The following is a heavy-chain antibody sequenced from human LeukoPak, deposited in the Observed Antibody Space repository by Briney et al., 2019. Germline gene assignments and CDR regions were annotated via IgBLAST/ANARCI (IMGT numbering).Heavy chain of an antibody. CDR1: GFTFSSYG. CDR2: IWYDGSNT. Sequence: GRSLRLSCAASGFTFSSYGMHWVSQAPGKGLEWVAVIWYDGSNTYYADSVKGRFTISRDNSKNTLYLQMNSLRAEDTAVYYCARDGNYDILTGYYPDFDYWGQGTLVTVSS. CDR3: ARDGNYDILTGYYPDFDY. J-gene: IGHJ4*02. V-gene: IGHV3-33*01. D-gene: IGHD3-9*01.